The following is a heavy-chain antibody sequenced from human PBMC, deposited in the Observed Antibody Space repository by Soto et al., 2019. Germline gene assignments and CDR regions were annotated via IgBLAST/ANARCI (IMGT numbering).Heavy chain of an antibody. J-gene: IGHJ5*02. V-gene: IGHV3-7*03. CDR2: INQDGSEK. CDR3: AREGGSDCTSPRCLNWLDP. D-gene: IGHD2-2*01. CDR1: GFIFRGYW. Sequence: LILSSGASGFIFRGYWMSWARQAPGKGLEWLANINQDGSEKYYADSVKGRFTISRDNAESSLYLQMNSLASEDTAVYFCAREGGSDCTSPRCLNWLDPWGQGTLVTVSS.